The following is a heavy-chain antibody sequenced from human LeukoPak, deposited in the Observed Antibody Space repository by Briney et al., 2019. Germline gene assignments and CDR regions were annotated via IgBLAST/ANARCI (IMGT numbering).Heavy chain of an antibody. CDR2: IRYDGSNE. J-gene: IGHJ4*02. CDR3: AKRRDGYSYYFDY. Sequence: GGSLRLSCAASGFTFSSYGMHWVRQAPGKGLEWVAFIRYDGSNEYYADSVKGRFTISRDNSKNTLYLQMNSLRAEDTAVYYCAKRRDGYSYYFDYWGQGTLVTVSS. D-gene: IGHD5-24*01. V-gene: IGHV3-30*02. CDR1: GFTFSSYG.